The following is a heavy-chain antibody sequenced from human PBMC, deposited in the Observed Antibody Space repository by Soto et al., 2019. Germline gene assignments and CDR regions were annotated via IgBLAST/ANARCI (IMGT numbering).Heavy chain of an antibody. V-gene: IGHV1-69*04. D-gene: IGHD3-22*01. Sequence: ASVKVSCKASGYTFTSYAMHWVRQAPGQRLEWMGRIIPILGIANYAQKFQGRVTITADKSTSTAYMELSSLRSEDTAVYYCARASYYYDSSLHAFDIWGQGTMVTVSS. CDR3: ARASYYYDSSLHAFDI. CDR2: IIPILGIA. CDR1: GYTFTSYA. J-gene: IGHJ3*02.